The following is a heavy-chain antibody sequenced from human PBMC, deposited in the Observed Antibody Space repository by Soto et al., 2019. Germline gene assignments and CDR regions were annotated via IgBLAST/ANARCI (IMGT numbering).Heavy chain of an antibody. CDR2: ISSSSSTI. J-gene: IGHJ6*02. Sequence: GGSLRLCCAASGFTVRSYSMNWARQAPGKGLEWVSYISSSSSTIYYADSVKGRFTISRDNAKNSLYLQMNSLRAEDTAVYYCARDGYCSSTSCYFEEYGMDVWGQGTTVTLSS. V-gene: IGHV3-48*01. CDR3: ARDGYCSSTSCYFEEYGMDV. CDR1: GFTVRSYS. D-gene: IGHD2-2*03.